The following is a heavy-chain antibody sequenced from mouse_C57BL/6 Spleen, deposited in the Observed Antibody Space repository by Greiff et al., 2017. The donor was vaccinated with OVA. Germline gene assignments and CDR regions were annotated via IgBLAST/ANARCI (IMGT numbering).Heavy chain of an antibody. D-gene: IGHD2-3*01. Sequence: QVQLKQPGAELVRPGSSVKLSCKASGYTFTSYWMHWVKQRPIQGLEWIGNIDPSDSETHYNQKFKDKATLTVDKSSSTAFMQLSSLTSEDAAVYYCARDGYYGYIDVWGTGTTVTVSS. CDR3: ARDGYYGYIDV. CDR2: IDPSDSET. J-gene: IGHJ1*03. V-gene: IGHV1-52*01. CDR1: GYTFTSYW.